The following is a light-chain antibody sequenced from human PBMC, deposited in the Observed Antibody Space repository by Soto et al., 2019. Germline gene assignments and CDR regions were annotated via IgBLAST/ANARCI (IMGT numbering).Light chain of an antibody. V-gene: IGLV4-69*01. J-gene: IGLJ1*01. Sequence: QPVLTQSPSASASLGASVKLTCTLSSGHSSYAIAWHQQQPEKGPRYLMKLNSDGSHSKGDAIPDRFSGSSSGAERYLTISSLQSEDEADYYCQTWGTGPFVFGTGTKLTVL. CDR3: QTWGTGPFV. CDR2: LNSDGSH. CDR1: SGHSSYA.